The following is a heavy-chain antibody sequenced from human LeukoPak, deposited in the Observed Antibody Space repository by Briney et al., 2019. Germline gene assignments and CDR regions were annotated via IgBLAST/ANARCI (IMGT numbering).Heavy chain of an antibody. CDR1: GISFSNFW. CDR3: AREAGTGDY. CDR2: IKQDGSEK. V-gene: IGHV3-7*01. Sequence: GGSLRLSCAASGISFSNFWMSWVRQAPEKGLEWVAHIKQDGSEKYYVDSVKGRFTISRDNAKNSLFLQMNSLRADDAAVYYCAREAGTGDYWGQGTLVTVSS. J-gene: IGHJ4*02. D-gene: IGHD1-14*01.